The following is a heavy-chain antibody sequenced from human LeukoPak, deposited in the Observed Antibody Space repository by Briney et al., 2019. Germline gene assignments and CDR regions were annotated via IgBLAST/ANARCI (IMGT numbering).Heavy chain of an antibody. Sequence: PSETLSLTCTVSGGYISSYYWSWIRQPAGKELEWIGRFYTRGSPNYNPSLKSRVTMSVDTSKNQFSLRLSSVSPADTAVYYCARIGGINYFDYWGQGTLVTVSS. V-gene: IGHV4-4*07. J-gene: IGHJ4*02. CDR2: FYTRGSP. CDR1: GGYISSYY. CDR3: ARIGGINYFDY. D-gene: IGHD3-16*01.